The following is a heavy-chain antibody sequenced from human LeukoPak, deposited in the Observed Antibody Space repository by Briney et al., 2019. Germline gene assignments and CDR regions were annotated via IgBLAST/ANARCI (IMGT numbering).Heavy chain of an antibody. CDR3: ARGPFSSSGYYYEPPDY. CDR2: ISGSGGST. V-gene: IGHV3-23*01. J-gene: IGHJ4*02. CDR1: GFTFNKYA. Sequence: GGSLRLSCAASGFTFNKYAIHWVRQAPGKGLEWVSAISGSGGSTYYADSVKGRFTISRDNSKNTLYLQMNSLRAEDTAVYYCARGPFSSSGYYYEPPDYWGQGTLVTVSS. D-gene: IGHD3-22*01.